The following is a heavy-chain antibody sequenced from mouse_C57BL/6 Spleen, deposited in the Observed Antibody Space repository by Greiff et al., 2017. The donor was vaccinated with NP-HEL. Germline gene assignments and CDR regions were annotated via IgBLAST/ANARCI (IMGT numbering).Heavy chain of an antibody. CDR3: ARRDGYNCYFDY. Sequence: EVQLQQSGPELVKPGASVKISCKASGYTFTDYYMNWVKQSHGKSLEWIGDINPNNGGTSYNQKFKGKATLTVDKSSSTAYMELRSLTSEDSAVYYCARRDGYNCYFDYWGQGTTLTVSS. CDR2: INPNNGGT. J-gene: IGHJ2*01. V-gene: IGHV1-26*01. CDR1: GYTFTDYY. D-gene: IGHD2-3*01.